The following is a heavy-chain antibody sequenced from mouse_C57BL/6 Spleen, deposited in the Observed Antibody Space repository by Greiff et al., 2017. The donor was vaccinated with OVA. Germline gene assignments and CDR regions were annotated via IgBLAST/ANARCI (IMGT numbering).Heavy chain of an antibody. V-gene: IGHV1-81*01. CDR3: ARSLRAAQATYYFDY. J-gene: IGHJ2*01. CDR1: GYTFTSYG. D-gene: IGHD3-2*02. Sequence: QVQLQQSGAELARPGASVKLSCKASGYTFTSYGISWVKQRTGQGLEWIGEIYPRSGNTYYNEKFKGKATLTADKSSSTAYMELRSLTSEDSAVYFCARSLRAAQATYYFDYWGQGTTLTVSS. CDR2: IYPRSGNT.